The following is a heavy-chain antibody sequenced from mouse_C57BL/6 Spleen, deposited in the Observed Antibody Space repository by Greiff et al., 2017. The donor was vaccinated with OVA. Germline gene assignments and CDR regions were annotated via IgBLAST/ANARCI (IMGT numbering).Heavy chain of an antibody. V-gene: IGHV5-17*01. D-gene: IGHD3-3*01. J-gene: IGHJ2*01. CDR3: ARGLGHFDY. CDR1: GFTFSDYG. CDR2: ISSGSSTI. Sequence: EVKLMESGGGLEKPGGSLKLSCAASGFTFSDYGMHWVRQAPEKGLEWVAYISSGSSTIYYADTVKGRFTISRDNAKNTLFLQMTSLRSEDTAMYYCARGLGHFDYWGQGTTLTVSS.